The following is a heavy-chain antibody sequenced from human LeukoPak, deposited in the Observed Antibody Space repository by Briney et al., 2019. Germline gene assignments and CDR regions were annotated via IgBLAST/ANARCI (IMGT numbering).Heavy chain of an antibody. V-gene: IGHV5-51*01. J-gene: IGHJ4*02. D-gene: IGHD6-13*01. Sequence: GESLKISCKGSGYSFTSYWIGWVRQMPGKGLEWMGIIYPGDSDTRYSPPFQGQVTISADKSISTAYLQWSSLKASDTAVYYCARGSSSSWYTIVNEYYFDYWGQGTLVTVSS. CDR2: IYPGDSDT. CDR1: GYSFTSYW. CDR3: ARGSSSSWYTIVNEYYFDY.